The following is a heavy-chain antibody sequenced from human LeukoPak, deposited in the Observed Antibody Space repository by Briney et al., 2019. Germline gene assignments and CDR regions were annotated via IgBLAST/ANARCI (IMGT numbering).Heavy chain of an antibody. Sequence: PGGSLRLSCAASGFTFSSFSMNWVRQAPGKGLEWVSSISSSSSYIYYADSVKGRFTISRDNAKNSLYLQMNSLRAEDTAVYYCARDDLVFGVVTPFDYWGQGTLVTVSS. V-gene: IGHV3-21*01. CDR1: GFTFSSFS. J-gene: IGHJ4*02. CDR2: ISSSSSYI. CDR3: ARDDLVFGVVTPFDY. D-gene: IGHD3-3*01.